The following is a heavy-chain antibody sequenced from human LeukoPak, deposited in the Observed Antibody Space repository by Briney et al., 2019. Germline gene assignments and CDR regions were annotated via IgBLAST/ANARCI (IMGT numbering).Heavy chain of an antibody. V-gene: IGHV3-48*04. CDR3: ARASDSSVTATLTYYFDY. D-gene: IGHD2-21*02. CDR2: ISSSGSTR. Sequence: GGSLRLSCAASGFTFNTSSMNWVRQAPGKGLEWVSYISSSGSTRFSADSVKGRFTISRDNAKNSLYLQMNSLRAEDTAVYYCARASDSSVTATLTYYFDYWGQGTLVTVSS. CDR1: GFTFNTSS. J-gene: IGHJ4*02.